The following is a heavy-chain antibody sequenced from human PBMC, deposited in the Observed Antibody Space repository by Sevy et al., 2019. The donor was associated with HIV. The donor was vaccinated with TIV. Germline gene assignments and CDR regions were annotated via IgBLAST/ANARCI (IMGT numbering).Heavy chain of an antibody. CDR3: ARDRKVLLVVYAIPFDVFDI. CDR2: IRYDGTNE. J-gene: IGHJ3*02. Sequence: GGSLRLSCAASGFTFSNHAMHWVRQAPGKGLEWVAFIRYDGTNEYYADSVKGRFTISGENSKNTLYLQMNSLRPEDTAVYYCARDRKVLLVVYAIPFDVFDIWGQGTMVTVSS. CDR1: GFTFSNHA. D-gene: IGHD2-8*02. V-gene: IGHV3-30*02.